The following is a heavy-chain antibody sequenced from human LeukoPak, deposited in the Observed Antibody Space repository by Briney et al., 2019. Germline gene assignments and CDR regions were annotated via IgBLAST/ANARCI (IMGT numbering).Heavy chain of an antibody. Sequence: GGSLRLSCAASGFTFSDYWMYWVRQAPGKGLAWVSRVNSDGSRIIHADSVKGRFTISRDNAKNTLFLQMDSLRAEDTAVYYCAGFGYSFGFYYFDYWGQGTLVTVSS. CDR3: AGFGYSFGFYYFDY. CDR1: GFTFSDYW. CDR2: VNSDGSRI. D-gene: IGHD5-18*01. V-gene: IGHV3-74*01. J-gene: IGHJ4*02.